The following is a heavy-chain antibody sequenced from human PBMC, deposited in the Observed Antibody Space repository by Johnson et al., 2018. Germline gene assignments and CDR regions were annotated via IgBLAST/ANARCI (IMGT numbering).Heavy chain of an antibody. V-gene: IGHV3-33*06. Sequence: QVQLVQSGGGVVQPGRSLRLSCAASGFTFSSYGMHWVRQAPGKGLEWVAVIWYDGSNKYYADSVKGRFTISRDNSKNTLYLQMNSLGAEDTAVYYCAKDPTTVTTGCYYYGMDVWGQGTTVTVSS. CDR3: AKDPTTVTTGCYYYGMDV. CDR2: IWYDGSNK. D-gene: IGHD4-17*01. J-gene: IGHJ6*02. CDR1: GFTFSSYG.